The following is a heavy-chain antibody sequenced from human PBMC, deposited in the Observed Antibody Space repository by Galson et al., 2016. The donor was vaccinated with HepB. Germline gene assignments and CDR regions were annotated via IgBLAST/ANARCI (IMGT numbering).Heavy chain of an antibody. CDR1: GFTFNTYS. Sequence: SLRLSCAASGFTFNTYSMNWVRQAPGKGLEWVSSISDTSTYIYYADSVTGRFTISRDNAKTSLYLQMNNVRAEDTAVYYCARDLRGMIRFFDWSTHFDSWGQGTLVTVSS. V-gene: IGHV3-21*01. D-gene: IGHD3-9*01. CDR3: ARDLRGMIRFFDWSTHFDS. CDR2: ISDTSTYI. J-gene: IGHJ4*02.